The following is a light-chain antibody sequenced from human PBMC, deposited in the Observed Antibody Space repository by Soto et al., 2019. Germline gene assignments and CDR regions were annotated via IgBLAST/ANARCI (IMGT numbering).Light chain of an antibody. Sequence: QSALTQPASVSGSPGQSITLSCTGTSSDVGAYNYVSWYQQHPDKAPKLMIFEVSDRPSGVSNRFSGSNSGNTASLTISGRQAADEAADFCSSYTGNSTLVFGGGTKVTVL. CDR3: SSYTGNSTLV. V-gene: IGLV2-14*01. J-gene: IGLJ3*02. CDR1: SSDVGAYNY. CDR2: EVS.